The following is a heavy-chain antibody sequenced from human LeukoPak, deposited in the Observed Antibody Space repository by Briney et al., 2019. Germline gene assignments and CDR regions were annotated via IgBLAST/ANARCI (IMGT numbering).Heavy chain of an antibody. D-gene: IGHD2-21*01. V-gene: IGHV3-30*02. CDR2: IRYFGYKQ. Sequence: PERCLRLACATSAFTFTAHAMHWVRQSPGKRLGWVASIRYFGYKQYYADCLKGRATISRDNSKNTLYLQMNSVTAEDTATYYCAKRMGPVVNTGDRPLDYWGQGTLVTVSS. CDR3: AKRMGPVVNTGDRPLDY. J-gene: IGHJ4*02. CDR1: AFTFTAHA.